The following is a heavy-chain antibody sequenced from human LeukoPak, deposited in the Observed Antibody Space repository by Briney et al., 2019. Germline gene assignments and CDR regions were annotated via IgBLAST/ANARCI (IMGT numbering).Heavy chain of an antibody. Sequence: ASVKVSCKASGYTFTSYGISWVRQAPGQGLEWMGWISAYNGNTNYAQKLQGRVTMTTDTSTSTAYMELRSLRSDDTAVYYCARDHDITMVRGVSFISYYYMDVWGKGTTVTISS. CDR1: GYTFTSYG. V-gene: IGHV1-18*01. J-gene: IGHJ6*03. CDR2: ISAYNGNT. CDR3: ARDHDITMVRGVSFISYYYMDV. D-gene: IGHD3-10*01.